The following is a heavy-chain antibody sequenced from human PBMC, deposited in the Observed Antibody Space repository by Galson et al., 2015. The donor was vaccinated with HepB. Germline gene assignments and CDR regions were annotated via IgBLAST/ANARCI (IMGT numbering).Heavy chain of an antibody. V-gene: IGHV3-33*08. Sequence: SLRLSCAASGFTFSSYGMHWVRQAPGKGLEWVAVIWYDGSNKYYADSVKGRFTISRDNSKNTLYLQMNSLRAEDTAVYYCARSTQQQLVPAGVDYWGQGTLVTVSS. J-gene: IGHJ4*02. D-gene: IGHD6-13*01. CDR3: ARSTQQQLVPAGVDY. CDR2: IWYDGSNK. CDR1: GFTFSSYG.